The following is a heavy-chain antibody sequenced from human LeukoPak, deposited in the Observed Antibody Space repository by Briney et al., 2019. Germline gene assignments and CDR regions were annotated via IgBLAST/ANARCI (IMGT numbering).Heavy chain of an antibody. V-gene: IGHV1-46*01. D-gene: IGHD6-19*01. CDR2: INPSGGST. J-gene: IGHJ6*03. Sequence: ASVKVSCKASGYTFTSYYMHWVRQAPGQGLEWMGIINPSGGSTSYAQKFQGRVTITTDESTGTAYMELSSLRSEDTAVYYCALAQYSSGWSHPGVYYYYMDVWGKGTTVTVSS. CDR1: GYTFTSYY. CDR3: ALAQYSSGWSHPGVYYYYMDV.